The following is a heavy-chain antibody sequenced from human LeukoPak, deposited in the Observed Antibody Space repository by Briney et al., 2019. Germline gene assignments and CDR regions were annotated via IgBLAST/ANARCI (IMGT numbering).Heavy chain of an antibody. J-gene: IGHJ5*02. Sequence: SVKVSCKASGGTFSSYAISWVRQAPGQGLEWMGGIIPIFGTANYAQKFQGRVTITTDESTSTAYMELSSLRSEDTAVYYCARSPPRYCSGGSCYSLPGGVDPWGQGTLVTVSS. V-gene: IGHV1-69*05. CDR1: GGTFSSYA. D-gene: IGHD2-15*01. CDR2: IIPIFGTA. CDR3: ARSPPRYCSGGSCYSLPGGVDP.